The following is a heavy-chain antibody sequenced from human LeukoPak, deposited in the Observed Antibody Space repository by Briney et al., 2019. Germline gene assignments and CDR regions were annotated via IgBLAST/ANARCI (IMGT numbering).Heavy chain of an antibody. CDR1: GFTFSSYS. V-gene: IGHV3-21*01. Sequence: PGGSLRLSCAASGFTFSSYSMNWVRQTPGKGLAWVSSISSSSSYIYYADSVKGRFTISRDNAKNSLYLQMNSLRAEDTAVYYCAREGVASYDSSGYYSDWGQGTLVTVSS. D-gene: IGHD3-22*01. CDR3: AREGVASYDSSGYYSD. J-gene: IGHJ4*02. CDR2: ISSSSSYI.